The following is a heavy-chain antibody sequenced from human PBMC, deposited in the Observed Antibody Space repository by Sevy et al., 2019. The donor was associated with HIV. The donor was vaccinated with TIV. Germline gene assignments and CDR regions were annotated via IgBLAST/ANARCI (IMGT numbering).Heavy chain of an antibody. CDR2: IYPDDSDT. CDR1: GYTFTSYW. D-gene: IGHD4-17*01. Sequence: EESLKISCKGSGYTFTSYWIGWVRQMPGKGLEWMGIIYPDDSDTRYSPSFQGQVTISADKSISTAYLQWSSLKASDTAMYYCARHHASYGVTGYYYYYGLDVWGQWTTVTVSS. CDR3: ARHHASYGVTGYYYYYGLDV. V-gene: IGHV5-51*01. J-gene: IGHJ6*02.